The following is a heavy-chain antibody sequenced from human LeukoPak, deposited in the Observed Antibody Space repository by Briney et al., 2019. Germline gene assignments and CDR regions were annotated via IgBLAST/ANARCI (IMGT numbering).Heavy chain of an antibody. CDR2: INHSGST. J-gene: IGHJ5*02. D-gene: IGHD2-2*01. CDR1: GGSFSGYY. V-gene: IGHV4-34*01. Sequence: PSETLSLTCAVYGGSFSGYYWSWIRQPPGKGLEWIGEINHSGSTNYNPSLKSRVTISVDTSKNQFSLKLSSVTAADTAVYYCARGLVVVPAATNWFDPWGQRTLVTVSS. CDR3: ARGLVVVPAATNWFDP.